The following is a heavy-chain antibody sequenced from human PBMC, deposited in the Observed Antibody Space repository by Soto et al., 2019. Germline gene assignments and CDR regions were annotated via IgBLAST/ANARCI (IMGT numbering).Heavy chain of an antibody. V-gene: IGHV3-53*02. Sequence: EVQLVETGGGLIQPGGSLRLSCAASGFTVSSNYMSWVRQAPGKGLEWVSVIYSGGSTYYADSVKGRFTISRDNSRNTLYLQMNSLRAEDTDVYYCARELNSYSIDYWGQGSLVTVSS. CDR1: GFTVSSNY. CDR3: ARELNSYSIDY. D-gene: IGHD5-18*01. J-gene: IGHJ4*02. CDR2: IYSGGST.